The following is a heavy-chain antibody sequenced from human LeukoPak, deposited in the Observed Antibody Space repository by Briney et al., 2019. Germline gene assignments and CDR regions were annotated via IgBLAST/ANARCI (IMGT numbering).Heavy chain of an antibody. J-gene: IGHJ4*02. CDR3: AKALYSSGWYFQVSDY. D-gene: IGHD6-19*01. CDR1: GISFNSYD. CDR2: ISSSGSTI. V-gene: IGHV3-48*03. Sequence: GGSLRLSCAASGISFNSYDMHWVRQAPGKGLEWVSYISSSGSTIYYADSVKGRFTISRDNAKNSLYLQMNSLRTEDTAVYYCAKALYSSGWYFQVSDYWGQGTLVTVSS.